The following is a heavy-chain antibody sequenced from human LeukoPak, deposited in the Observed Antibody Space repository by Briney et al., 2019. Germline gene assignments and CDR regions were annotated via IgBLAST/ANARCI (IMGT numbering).Heavy chain of an antibody. D-gene: IGHD6-19*01. CDR3: ARDHSSGWYSDYFDY. V-gene: IGHV3-48*02. J-gene: IGHJ4*02. CDR2: ISSSDNTI. CDR1: GFTFSFYS. Sequence: PGGSLRLSCAASGFTFSFYSMNWVRQAPGKGLEWVSYISSSDNTIHYADSVKGRFTISRDNAKNSLYLEMNSLRDEDTAVYYCARDHSSGWYSDYFDYWGQGTLVTVSS.